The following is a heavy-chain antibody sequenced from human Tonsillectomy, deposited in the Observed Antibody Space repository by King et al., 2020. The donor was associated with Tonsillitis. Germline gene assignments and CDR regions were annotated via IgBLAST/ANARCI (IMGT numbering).Heavy chain of an antibody. CDR3: VNRRFPGGGDFDY. CDR2: IYSGGGST. J-gene: IGHJ4*02. V-gene: IGHV3-23*03. D-gene: IGHD3-3*01. CDR1: GFTFSSSA. Sequence: VQLVESGGGLVRPGGSLRLSCAASGFTFSSSAMNWVRQAPGKGLEWVSDIYSGGGSTYYADSVKGRFSISRDDSKNTLYLQMNSLRAEDTALYYCVNRRFPGGGDFDYWGQGTLVTVSS.